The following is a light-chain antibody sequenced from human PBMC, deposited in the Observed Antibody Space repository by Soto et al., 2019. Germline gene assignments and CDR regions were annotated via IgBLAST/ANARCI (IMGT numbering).Light chain of an antibody. CDR1: QSVSSSY. V-gene: IGKV3-20*01. CDR3: QQYGSSSYT. CDR2: GAS. J-gene: IGKJ2*01. Sequence: EIVLTQSPGTLSLSPGERATLSCRASQSVSSSYLAWYQQKPGQAPRLLIYGASSRATGIPDRFSGSGSGTDFTLTISGLEPEDFAVYYCQQYGSSSYTFSQGTKLEIK.